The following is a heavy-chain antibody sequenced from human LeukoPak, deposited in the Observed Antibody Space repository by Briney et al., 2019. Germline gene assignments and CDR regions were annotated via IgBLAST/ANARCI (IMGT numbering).Heavy chain of an antibody. Sequence: GGSLRLSCAASGFTFDDYAMHWVRQAPGKGLEWVSLISWDGGSTYYADSVKGRFTISRDNSKNSPYLQMNSLISEDTALYYCAKDSGFGELYRYYMDVWGKGTTVTVSS. CDR2: ISWDGGST. D-gene: IGHD3-10*01. J-gene: IGHJ6*03. V-gene: IGHV3-43D*03. CDR3: AKDSGFGELYRYYMDV. CDR1: GFTFDDYA.